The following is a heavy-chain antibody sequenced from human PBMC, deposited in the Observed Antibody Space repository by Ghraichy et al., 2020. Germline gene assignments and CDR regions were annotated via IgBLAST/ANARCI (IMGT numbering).Heavy chain of an antibody. CDR3: ASLDRFGDEYTMDV. V-gene: IGHV4-59*01. CDR1: GGSISNYY. J-gene: IGHJ6*02. D-gene: IGHD3-16*01. CDR2: VYNRGST. Sequence: SETLSLTCTVSGGSISNYYWSCIPQPPGKGLEYIGYVYNRGSTHYNPSLKSRVTISVDTSKNQFSLKLSSVSAADTAVYYCASLDRFGDEYTMDVWGQGTTVTVSS.